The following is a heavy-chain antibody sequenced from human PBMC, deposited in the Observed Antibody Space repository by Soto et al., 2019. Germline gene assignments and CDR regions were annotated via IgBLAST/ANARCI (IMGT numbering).Heavy chain of an antibody. CDR2: ISAYNGNT. V-gene: IGHV1-18*04. D-gene: IGHD3-3*01. CDR1: GYTFTSYG. Sequence: GASVKVSCKASGYTFTSYGISWVRQAPGQGLEWMGWISAYNGNTNYAQKLQGRVTMTTDTSTSTAYMELRSLRSDDTAVYYCARDSGLDFWSGYYGYYYYGMDVWGQGTTVTVSS. CDR3: ARDSGLDFWSGYYGYYYYGMDV. J-gene: IGHJ6*02.